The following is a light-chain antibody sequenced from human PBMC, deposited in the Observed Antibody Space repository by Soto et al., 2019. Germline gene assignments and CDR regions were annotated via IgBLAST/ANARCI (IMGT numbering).Light chain of an antibody. J-gene: IGKJ2*01. CDR1: QSLLHSNGYNY. CDR2: LGS. Sequence: DIVMTQSPLSLPVTPGEPASISCRSSQSLLHSNGYNYLDWYLQKPGQSPQLLIYLGSNRASGVPDRFSGSGSGTDFTLTISRVEAEDVGVYYCMQALQTPRDTFGQGTKLEIK. V-gene: IGKV2-28*01. CDR3: MQALQTPRDT.